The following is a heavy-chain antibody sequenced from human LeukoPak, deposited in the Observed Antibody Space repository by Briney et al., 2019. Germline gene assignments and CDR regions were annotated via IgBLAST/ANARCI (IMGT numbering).Heavy chain of an antibody. D-gene: IGHD6-13*01. Sequence: GSVTVSCKASGYTFTSYGISWVRQAPGQGVEWMGWISAYNGNTKYAQKLQGRVTMTTDPSTSTAYMELRSLRSDDTAVYYCARDGAAAGGAWGQGTLVTVSS. V-gene: IGHV1-18*04. CDR1: GYTFTSYG. CDR3: ARDGAAAGGA. J-gene: IGHJ5*02. CDR2: ISAYNGNT.